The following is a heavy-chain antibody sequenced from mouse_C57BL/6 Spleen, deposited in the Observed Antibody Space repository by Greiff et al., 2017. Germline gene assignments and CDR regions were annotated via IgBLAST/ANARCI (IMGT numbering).Heavy chain of an antibody. J-gene: IGHJ4*01. D-gene: IGHD1-1*01. CDR3: AKSGYYGNRAMDY. CDR1: GFSLTSYG. Sequence: VKLLQSGPGLVQPSQSLSITCTVSGFSLTSYGVHWVRQSPGKGLEWLGVIWSGGSTDYNAAFMSRLSITKDNSKCQVFFKMNSLQADDTAIYYCAKSGYYGNRAMDYWGQGTSVTVSS. CDR2: IWSGGST. V-gene: IGHV2-5*01.